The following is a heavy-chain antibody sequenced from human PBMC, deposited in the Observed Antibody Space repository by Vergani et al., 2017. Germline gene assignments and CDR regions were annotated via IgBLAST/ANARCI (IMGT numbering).Heavy chain of an antibody. CDR1: GFTFSSYW. Sequence: EVQLVESGGGLVQPGGSLRLSCAASGFTFSSYWMSWVRQAPGKGLEWVANIKQDGSEKYYVDSVKGRFTISRDNAKNSLYLQMNSLRAEDTAVYYCARHEETTIFDWFDPWGQGTLVTVSS. CDR2: IKQDGSEK. V-gene: IGHV3-7*03. D-gene: IGHD3-3*01. J-gene: IGHJ5*02. CDR3: ARHEETTIFDWFDP.